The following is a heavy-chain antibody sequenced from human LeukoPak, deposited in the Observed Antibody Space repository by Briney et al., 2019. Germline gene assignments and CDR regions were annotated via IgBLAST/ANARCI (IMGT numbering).Heavy chain of an antibody. Sequence: PSETLSLTCAVYGGSFSGYYWSWIRQPPGKGLEWIGEINHSGSTNYNPSLKSRVTISVDTSKNQFSLKPSSVTAADTAVYYCARVEGGSYCSGGSCYSPNFDYWGQGTLVTVSS. V-gene: IGHV4-34*01. J-gene: IGHJ4*02. CDR1: GGSFSGYY. CDR2: INHSGST. D-gene: IGHD2-15*01. CDR3: ARVEGGSYCSGGSCYSPNFDY.